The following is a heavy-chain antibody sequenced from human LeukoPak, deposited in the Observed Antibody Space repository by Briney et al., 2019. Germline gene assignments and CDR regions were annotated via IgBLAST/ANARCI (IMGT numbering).Heavy chain of an antibody. CDR3: ASNYGVRRLPAAPPSRDAFDI. CDR1: GYTFTSYG. Sequence: ASVKVSCKASGYTFTSYGISWVRQATGQGLEWRGGFSGYNCNTNYAQKLQGRVTMTTDTSTSTAYMELRSLRSDDTAVYYCASNYGVRRLPAAPPSRDAFDIWGQGTMVTVSS. J-gene: IGHJ3*02. CDR2: FSGYNCNT. D-gene: IGHD2-2*01. V-gene: IGHV1-18*01.